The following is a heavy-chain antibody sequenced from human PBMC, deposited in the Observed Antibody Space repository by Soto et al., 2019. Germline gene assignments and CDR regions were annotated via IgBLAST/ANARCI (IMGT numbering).Heavy chain of an antibody. CDR2: ISSSSSTI. D-gene: IGHD3-10*01. V-gene: IGHV3-48*02. J-gene: IGHJ6*02. Sequence: LRLSCAASGFTFSSYSMNWVRQAPGKGLEWVSYISSSSSTIYYADSVKGRFTISRDNAKNSLYLQMNSLRDEDTAVYYCAREWFGEGYYYYYGMGVWGQGTTVTVSS. CDR1: GFTFSSYS. CDR3: AREWFGEGYYYYYGMGV.